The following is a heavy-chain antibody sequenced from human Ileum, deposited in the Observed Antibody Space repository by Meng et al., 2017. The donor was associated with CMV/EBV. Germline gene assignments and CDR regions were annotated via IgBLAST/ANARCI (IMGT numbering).Heavy chain of an antibody. V-gene: IGHV1-46*01. CDR1: QYTFTVCD. J-gene: IGHJ4*02. CDR3: ARELPNSYYFDY. D-gene: IGHD5-24*01. Sequence: QGQLLESGGEVRESGAPMKVVCQTSQYTFTVCDIYWVPQDPGQGLEWTGLSRPIVGTTSSTQKFQARVTMTMDTSTSTVYVELSHLRSEDTAVYSCARELPNSYYFDYWGQGTLVTVSS. CDR2: SRPIVGTT.